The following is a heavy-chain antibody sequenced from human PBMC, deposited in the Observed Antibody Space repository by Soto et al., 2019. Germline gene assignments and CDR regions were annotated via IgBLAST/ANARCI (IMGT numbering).Heavy chain of an antibody. CDR3: ARGAKPYSSGRDVLDI. J-gene: IGHJ3*02. D-gene: IGHD6-19*01. Sequence: PGGSLRLSCIASGFTFSSYWMSWVRQAPGKGLEWVANIKQDGSETHYGDSVKGRFSISRDNAKNSLYLQMNSLRAEDTAVYYCARGAKPYSSGRDVLDIWGQGTMVTVSS. CDR1: GFTFSSYW. V-gene: IGHV3-7*02. CDR2: IKQDGSET.